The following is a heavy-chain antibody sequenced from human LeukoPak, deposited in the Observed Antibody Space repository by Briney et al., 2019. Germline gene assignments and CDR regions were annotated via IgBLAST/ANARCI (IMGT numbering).Heavy chain of an antibody. J-gene: IGHJ6*02. CDR2: ISWNSGRL. CDR1: GFIFDDYA. Sequence: PGRSLRLYCAASGFIFDDYAMHWVRKAPGKGLEWVSGISWNSGRLGYADSVKGRFTISRDNAKNSLYLQMNSLRAEDTALYYCAKDIGYYGSGAYYNDPSYYYGMDVWGQGTTVTVSS. CDR3: AKDIGYYGSGAYYNDPSYYYGMDV. V-gene: IGHV3-9*01. D-gene: IGHD3-10*01.